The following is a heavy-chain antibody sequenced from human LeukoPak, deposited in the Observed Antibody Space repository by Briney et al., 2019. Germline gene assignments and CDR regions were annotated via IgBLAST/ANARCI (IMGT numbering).Heavy chain of an antibody. CDR1: GFTFSTYA. CDR2: ISASVGTT. Sequence: TGGSLRLSCAASGFTFSTYAMTWVRQAPGKGLEWVSAISASVGTTYYADSVKGRFTISRDNSKNTLYPQMNSLRAEDTAVYYCAKGHHYGSGSYWVWGQGALVTVSS. J-gene: IGHJ4*02. CDR3: AKGHHYGSGSYWV. D-gene: IGHD3-10*01. V-gene: IGHV3-23*01.